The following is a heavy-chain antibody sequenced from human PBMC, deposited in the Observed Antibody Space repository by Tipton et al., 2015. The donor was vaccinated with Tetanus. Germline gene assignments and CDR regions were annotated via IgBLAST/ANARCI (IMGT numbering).Heavy chain of an antibody. CDR2: IYYTGST. J-gene: IGHJ4*02. CDR1: GGSVSSGTYY. Sequence: TLSLTCTVSGGSVSSGTYYWSWIRQPPGKGLEWIGYIYYTGSTNYNPSLKSRVTISIDTSKNQLSLKLSSVTAADTAVYYCARGRNYGDYLDYWGQGSLVTVSS. V-gene: IGHV4-61*01. D-gene: IGHD4-17*01. CDR3: ARGRNYGDYLDY.